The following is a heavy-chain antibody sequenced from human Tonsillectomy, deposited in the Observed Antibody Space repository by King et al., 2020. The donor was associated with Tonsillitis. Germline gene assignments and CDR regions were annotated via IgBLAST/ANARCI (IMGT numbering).Heavy chain of an antibody. D-gene: IGHD1-14*01. Sequence: QLVQSGGGVVQPGGSLRLSCAVSGFTFRDYGMHWVRQAPGKGLEWVAFIGHDGRFNYADSMRGRFTISRDNSKYTLSLQLNSLRAEDTAVYYCVKDTFNPTIIRAYYGMDVWGQGTTVTVSS. J-gene: IGHJ6*02. CDR1: GFTFRDYG. V-gene: IGHV3-30*02. CDR3: VKDTFNPTIIRAYYGMDV. CDR2: IGHDGRF.